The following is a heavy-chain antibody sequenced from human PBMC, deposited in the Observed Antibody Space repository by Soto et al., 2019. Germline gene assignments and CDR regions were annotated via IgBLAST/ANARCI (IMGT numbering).Heavy chain of an antibody. CDR3: AKDLARITIFGVVINNRRYGMDV. D-gene: IGHD3-3*01. CDR2: ISYDGSNK. J-gene: IGHJ6*02. CDR1: GFTFSSYG. Sequence: QVQLVESGGGVVQPGRSLRLSCAASGFTFSSYGMHWVRQAPGKGLEWVAVISYDGSNKYYADSVKGRFTISRDNSKNKLYLQMNSLRAEDTAVYYCAKDLARITIFGVVINNRRYGMDVWGQGTTVTVSS. V-gene: IGHV3-30*18.